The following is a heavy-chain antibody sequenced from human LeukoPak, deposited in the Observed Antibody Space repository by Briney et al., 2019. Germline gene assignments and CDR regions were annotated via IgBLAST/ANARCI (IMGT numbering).Heavy chain of an antibody. Sequence: PSETLSLTCTVSGGSMSSYYWSWIRQPPGKGLEWIGYIYYSGSTKYNPSLKSRVTISVDTSKNQFSLKLSSVTAADTAVYYCARHEGSIVVVPAARTYVSRFNNWFDPWGQGTLVTVSS. CDR3: ARHEGSIVVVPAARTYVSRFNNWFDP. J-gene: IGHJ5*02. D-gene: IGHD2-2*01. CDR1: GGSMSSYY. CDR2: IYYSGST. V-gene: IGHV4-59*08.